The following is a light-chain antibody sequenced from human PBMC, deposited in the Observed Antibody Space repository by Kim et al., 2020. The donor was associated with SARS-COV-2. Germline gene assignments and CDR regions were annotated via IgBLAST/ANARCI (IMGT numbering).Light chain of an antibody. CDR2: EGS. CDR1: STDVGGHNL. Sequence: GQSITFSCTGTSTDVGGHNLVSWYQQHPGKAPKLIIYEGSRRPSGVSNRFSGSTSGNTASLTISGLQGEGEADYYCCSYAAGTNVLFGGGTQLTVL. V-gene: IGLV2-23*03. J-gene: IGLJ2*01. CDR3: CSYAAGTNVL.